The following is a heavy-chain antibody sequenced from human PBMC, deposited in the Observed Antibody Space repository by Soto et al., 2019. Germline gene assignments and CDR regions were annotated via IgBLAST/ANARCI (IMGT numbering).Heavy chain of an antibody. CDR2: VYNTGGT. CDR1: SGPSSSHN. J-gene: IGHJ6*02. D-gene: IGHD1-1*01. V-gene: IGHV4-59*08. Sequence: QVHLQQSGPGLMKPSETLSLTCTVSSGPSSSHNWGWIRQSPGRGLEWIGYVYNTGGTSYNPSLKSRVTISADTSANHISLTLSSVTAADTAIYYCVRQGIGNLHGLVDVWRQGTTVSVSS. CDR3: VRQGIGNLHGLVDV.